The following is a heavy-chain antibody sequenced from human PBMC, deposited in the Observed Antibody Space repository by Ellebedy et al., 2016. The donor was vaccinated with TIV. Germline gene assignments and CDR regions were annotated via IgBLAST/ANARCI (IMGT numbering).Heavy chain of an antibody. CDR3: TRGGSGVYYFKN. CDR1: GGTFSSYS. V-gene: IGHV1-69*13. J-gene: IGHJ4*02. Sequence: ASVKVSCXPSGGTFSSYSFSWVRQAPGQAPEWMGGVIPIFGSPHYAQKFQGRITIIADDSTNTVHMELSSLTSDDTALYFCTRGGSGVYYFKNWGQGTQVTVSS. D-gene: IGHD3-10*01. CDR2: VIPIFGSP.